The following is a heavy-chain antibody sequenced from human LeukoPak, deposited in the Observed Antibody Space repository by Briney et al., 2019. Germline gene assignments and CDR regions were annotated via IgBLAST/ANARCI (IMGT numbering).Heavy chain of an antibody. CDR3: ARDDSSGYWGYFQH. J-gene: IGHJ1*01. CDR2: IYSGGST. V-gene: IGHV3-66*02. Sequence: GGSLRLSCAASGFTVSSNYMSWVRQAPGKGLEWVSVIYSGGSTYHADSVKGRFTISRDNSKNTLYLQMNSLRAEDTAVYYCARDDSSGYWGYFQHWGQGTLVTVSS. D-gene: IGHD3-22*01. CDR1: GFTVSSNY.